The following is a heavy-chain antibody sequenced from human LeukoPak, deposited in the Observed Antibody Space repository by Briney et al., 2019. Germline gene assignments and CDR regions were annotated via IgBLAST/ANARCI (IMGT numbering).Heavy chain of an antibody. D-gene: IGHD3-10*01. CDR2: ISSSSSYT. Sequence: PGGSLRLSCAASGFTFSDYYMSWIRQAPGKGLEWVSYISSSSSYTNYADSVKGRFTISRDNAKNSLYLQMNSLRAEDTAVYYCGRSLSPSWGFIRVRGVIFGGGVDYWGQGTLVTVSS. V-gene: IGHV3-11*03. CDR1: GFTFSDYY. J-gene: IGHJ4*02. CDR3: GRSLSPSWGFIRVRGVIFGGGVDY.